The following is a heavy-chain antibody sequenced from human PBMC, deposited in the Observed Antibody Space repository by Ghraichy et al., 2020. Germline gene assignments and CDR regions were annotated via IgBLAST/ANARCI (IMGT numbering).Heavy chain of an antibody. CDR3: ARAAGMDV. CDR1: GFTFSTYW. Sequence: GESLNISCAASGFTFSTYWMTWVRQAPGKGLEWVANIKQDGSEKYYVDSVKGRFTISRDNAKNSLFLQMNTLRAEDTAVYYCARAAGMDVWGQGTTVTVSS. CDR2: IKQDGSEK. J-gene: IGHJ6*02. V-gene: IGHV3-7*03.